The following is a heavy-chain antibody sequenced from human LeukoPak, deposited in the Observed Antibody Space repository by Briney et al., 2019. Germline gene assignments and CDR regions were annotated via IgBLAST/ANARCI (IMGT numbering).Heavy chain of an antibody. Sequence: GGSLRLSCAASGFTFSDYYMNWIRQAPGKGLEWVSYISSGGSTINYADSVKGRFTISRDNAKNSLYLQMNSLRAEDTAVYYCAKLAAAGGGYWGQGTLVTVSS. D-gene: IGHD6-13*01. CDR1: GFTFSDYY. CDR2: ISSGGSTI. V-gene: IGHV3-11*01. CDR3: AKLAAAGGGY. J-gene: IGHJ4*02.